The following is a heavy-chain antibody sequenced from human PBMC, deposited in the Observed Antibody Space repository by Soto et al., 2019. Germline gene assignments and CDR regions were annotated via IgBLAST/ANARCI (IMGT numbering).Heavy chain of an antibody. Sequence: EVQLVESGGGLVQHGRSLRLSCAASGFTFDDYAMHWVRQAPGKGLEWVSGISWNSGSIGYADSVKGRFTISRDNAKNSLYLQMNSLRAEDTALYYCAKDIGWGVAVAGGYYFDYWGQGTLVTVSS. CDR2: ISWNSGSI. D-gene: IGHD6-19*01. J-gene: IGHJ4*02. CDR1: GFTFDDYA. CDR3: AKDIGWGVAVAGGYYFDY. V-gene: IGHV3-9*01.